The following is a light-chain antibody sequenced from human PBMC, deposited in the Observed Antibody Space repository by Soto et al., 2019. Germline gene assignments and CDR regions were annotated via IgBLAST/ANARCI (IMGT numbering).Light chain of an antibody. V-gene: IGLV4-69*01. CDR2: LTSDGSH. CDR3: PTWGTGYVV. J-gene: IGLJ2*01. CDR1: SGHSTYT. Sequence: QPVLTQSPSASASLGASVKLTCTLSSGHSTYTIAWHQQQPERGPRYLMNLTSDGSHTKGDGIPDRSSASSSGAERYLTISRLQSEDEADYYCPTWGTGYVVSGGGTQLTVL.